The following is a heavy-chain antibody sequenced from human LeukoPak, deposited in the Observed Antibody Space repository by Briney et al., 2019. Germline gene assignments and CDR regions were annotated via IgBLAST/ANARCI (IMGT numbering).Heavy chain of an antibody. CDR1: GGSFNDYY. D-gene: IGHD3-3*01. Sequence: PSETLSLTCALYGGSFNDYYWNWIRQPPGKGLEWIGEINHSGSTSYNPSLKSRVTMSVDTSKDQFSLKLSSVNAADTAMYYCARHRSPLESFHHWGQGTLVTVSS. CDR3: ARHRSPLESFHH. J-gene: IGHJ1*01. V-gene: IGHV4-34*01. CDR2: INHSGST.